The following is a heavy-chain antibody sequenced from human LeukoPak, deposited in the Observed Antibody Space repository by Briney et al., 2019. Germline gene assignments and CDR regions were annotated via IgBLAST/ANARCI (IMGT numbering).Heavy chain of an antibody. CDR2: ISGSSSAI. J-gene: IGHJ5*02. D-gene: IGHD5-24*01. V-gene: IGHV3-48*01. CDR3: VRDRALGVRDGFILA. Sequence: GGSLRLSCAASGFTFSAYNMIWVRQAPGKGLEWLSYISGSSSAIYYADSVQGRFTISRDNAKNSLSLQMSSLRVEDTAVYYCVRDRALGVRDGFILAWGQGTLVTVSS. CDR1: GFTFSAYN.